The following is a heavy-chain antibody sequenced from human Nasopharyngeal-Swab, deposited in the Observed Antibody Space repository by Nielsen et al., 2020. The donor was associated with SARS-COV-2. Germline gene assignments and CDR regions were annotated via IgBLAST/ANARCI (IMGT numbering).Heavy chain of an antibody. V-gene: IGHV3-9*01. CDR3: AKLPEPGEDAFDI. CDR2: ISWNSGDT. Sequence: SLKISCAASGFKFDDYAMHWVRQGPGQGLEWVSGISWNSGDTGYADSVKGRFTISRDNAKNSLYLQMNSLRAEDTALYYCAKLPEPGEDAFDIWGQGTMVTVSS. D-gene: IGHD3-16*01. J-gene: IGHJ3*02. CDR1: GFKFDDYA.